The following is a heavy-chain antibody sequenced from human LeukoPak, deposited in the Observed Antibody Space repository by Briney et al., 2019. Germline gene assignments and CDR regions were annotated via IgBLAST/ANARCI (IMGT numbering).Heavy chain of an antibody. J-gene: IGHJ6*04. V-gene: IGHV1-46*01. D-gene: IGHD6-13*01. CDR3: ASGDSIAAASSPYYYYYGMDV. Sequence: ASVKVPCKASGYTFTSYYMHWVRQAPGQGLEWMGIINPSGGSTSYAQKFQGRVTMTRDTSTSTVYMELSSLRSEDTAVYYCASGDSIAAASSPYYYYYGMDVWGKGTTVTVSS. CDR1: GYTFTSYY. CDR2: INPSGGST.